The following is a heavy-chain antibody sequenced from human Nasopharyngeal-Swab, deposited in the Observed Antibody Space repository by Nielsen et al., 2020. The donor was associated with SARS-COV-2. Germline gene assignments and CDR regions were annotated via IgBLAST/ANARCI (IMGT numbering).Heavy chain of an antibody. CDR2: IYYSGST. D-gene: IGHD5-12*01. Sequence: RQAPGKGLEWIGYIYYSGSTCYNPSLKSRVTISVDTSKNQFSLKLSSVTAADTAVYYCASSAVVANINGWFDPWGQGTLVTVSS. J-gene: IGHJ5*02. CDR3: ASSAVVANINGWFDP. V-gene: IGHV4-31*02.